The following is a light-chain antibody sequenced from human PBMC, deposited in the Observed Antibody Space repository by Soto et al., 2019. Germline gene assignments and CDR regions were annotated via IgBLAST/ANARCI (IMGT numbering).Light chain of an antibody. Sequence: VLTQPPSVSGAPGQRVTISCTGSSSNIGAGYDVHWYQQLPGTAPKLLIYGNSNRPSGVPDRFSGSKSGTSASLAITGLQAEDEADYYCQSYDSSLSGYVFGTGTKVPS. CDR1: SSNIGAGYD. CDR2: GNS. V-gene: IGLV1-40*01. J-gene: IGLJ1*01. CDR3: QSYDSSLSGYV.